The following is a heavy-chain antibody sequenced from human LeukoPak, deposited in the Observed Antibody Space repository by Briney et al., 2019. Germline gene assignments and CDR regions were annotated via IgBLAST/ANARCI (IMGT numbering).Heavy chain of an antibody. CDR1: GGSFSGYY. J-gene: IGHJ4*02. CDR3: SSHVSAAAGGR. CDR2: INHSGST. V-gene: IGHV4-34*01. Sequence: SETLSLTCAVYGGSFSGYYWSWIRQPPGKGLEWIGEINHSGSTNYNPSLKSRVSISVDTSKNQFSLKLSSLTAADTAVYYCSSHVSAAAGGRWGPGTLVTVSS. D-gene: IGHD6-13*01.